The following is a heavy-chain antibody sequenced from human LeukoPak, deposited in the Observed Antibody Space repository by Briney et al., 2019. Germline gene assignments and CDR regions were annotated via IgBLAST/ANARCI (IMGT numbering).Heavy chain of an antibody. CDR1: GFTFSSYS. CDR2: ISSSSSYI. J-gene: IGHJ6*02. V-gene: IGHV3-21*01. D-gene: IGHD3-9*01. Sequence: GGSLRLSCAASGFTFSSYSMNWVRQAPGEGLEWVSSISSSSSYIYYADSVKGRFTISRDNAKNSLYLQMNSLRAEDTAVYYCARDPHLRYFDSFYYYGMDVWGQGTTVTVSS. CDR3: ARDPHLRYFDSFYYYGMDV.